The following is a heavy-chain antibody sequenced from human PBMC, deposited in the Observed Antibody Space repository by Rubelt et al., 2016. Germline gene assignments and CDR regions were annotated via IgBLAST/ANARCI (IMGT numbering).Heavy chain of an antibody. J-gene: IGHJ4*02. Sequence: QVQLVQSGAEVKKPGASVKVSCKASGYSFSTYHMHWVRQAPGQGLEWMGWMNADRGNTGYAQKFQGRLTMTRTTSISTAYMGLSSLGPEGTAVYDCARVPSVTSRGDSWGQGTLVTVSS. CDR3: ARVPSVTSRGDS. V-gene: IGHV1-8*02. CDR1: GYSFSTYH. CDR2: MNADRGNT. D-gene: IGHD2-2*01.